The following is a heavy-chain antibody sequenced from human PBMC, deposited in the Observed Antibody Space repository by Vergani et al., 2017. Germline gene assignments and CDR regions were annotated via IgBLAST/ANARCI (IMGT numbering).Heavy chain of an antibody. CDR3: ASDKYSDYSFAG. D-gene: IGHD4-11*01. V-gene: IGHV3-30-3*01. J-gene: IGHJ4*02. Sequence: QVQLVESGGGVVQPGRSLRLSCAASGFTFSRYAMHWVRQAPGKGLEWVAVISYDGSNKYYADSVKGRFTISRDNSKNTLYLQMNSLRAEAASMYYCASDKYSDYSFAGWGQGTLVTVSS. CDR1: GFTFSRYA. CDR2: ISYDGSNK.